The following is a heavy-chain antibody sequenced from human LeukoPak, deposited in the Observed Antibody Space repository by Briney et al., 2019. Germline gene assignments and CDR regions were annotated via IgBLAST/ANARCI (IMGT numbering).Heavy chain of an antibody. J-gene: IGHJ5*02. V-gene: IGHV3-13*01. D-gene: IGHD3-22*01. CDR1: GFSFISYD. CDR2: IGTAGDT. CDR3: ASATRGGYYDH. Sequence: GGSLRVSCAASGFSFISYDFHRVRQRKGESPEWVSAIGTAGDTYYPGSVKGRFTISRENAKNSLYLQMNILEVGDTAVYYCASATRGGYYDHWGQGTLVSVSS.